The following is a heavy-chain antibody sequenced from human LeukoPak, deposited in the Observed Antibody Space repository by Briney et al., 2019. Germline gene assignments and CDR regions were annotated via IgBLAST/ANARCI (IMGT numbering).Heavy chain of an antibody. Sequence: SETLSLTCAVSGYSISSGYYWGWIRQPPGKGLAGIGSIYHSGSTYYNPSLKSRVTISVDTSKNQFSLKLSSVTAADTAVYYCARHRRYCSSTSCYTIHFDYWGQGTLVTVSS. CDR1: GYSISSGYY. CDR2: IYHSGST. J-gene: IGHJ4*02. CDR3: ARHRRYCSSTSCYTIHFDY. V-gene: IGHV4-38-2*01. D-gene: IGHD2-2*02.